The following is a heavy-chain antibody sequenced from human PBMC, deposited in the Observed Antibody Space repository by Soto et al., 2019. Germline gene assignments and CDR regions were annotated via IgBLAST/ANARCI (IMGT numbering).Heavy chain of an antibody. CDR2: ISGSGGST. V-gene: IGHV3-23*01. CDR1: GFTFSSYA. Sequence: GGSLRLSCAASGFTFSSYAMSWVRQAPGKGLEWVSAISGSGGSTYYAGSVKGRFTISRDNSKNTLYLQMNSLRAEDTAVYYCSRLPREKSGEHPFDLWGPGTLVTVSS. CDR3: SRLPREKSGEHPFDL. J-gene: IGHJ4*02. D-gene: IGHD3-10*01.